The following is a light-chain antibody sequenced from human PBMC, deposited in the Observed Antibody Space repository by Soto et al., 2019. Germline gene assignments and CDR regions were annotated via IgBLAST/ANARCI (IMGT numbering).Light chain of an antibody. CDR3: QQYGSSGT. CDR2: GAS. Sequence: DIVMTQSPGTLSLPPGDGATLSCRASESVRRNLAWYQQKPGQAPRLLIYGASNRATGIPDRFSGSGSGTDFTLTISRLEPEDFAVYYCQQYGSSGTFGQGTKVDIK. CDR1: ESVRRN. V-gene: IGKV3-20*01. J-gene: IGKJ1*01.